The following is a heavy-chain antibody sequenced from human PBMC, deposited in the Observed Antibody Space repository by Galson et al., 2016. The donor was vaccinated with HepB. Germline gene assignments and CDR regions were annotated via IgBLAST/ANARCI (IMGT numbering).Heavy chain of an antibody. J-gene: IGHJ4*02. D-gene: IGHD4-11*01. V-gene: IGHV3-23*01. CDR1: GFTFSACA. Sequence: SLRLSCATSGFTFSACAMTWVRQAPGQGLEWVSGISQTSDVTNYADSVKGRFTISRDNSKNTLYLQLSTLRAEDTGVYYCAKRGPVYRDYALDYWGQGSGVTVS. CDR3: AKRGPVYRDYALDY. CDR2: ISQTSDVT.